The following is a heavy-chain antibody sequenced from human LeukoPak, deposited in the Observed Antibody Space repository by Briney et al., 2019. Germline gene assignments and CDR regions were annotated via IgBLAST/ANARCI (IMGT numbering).Heavy chain of an antibody. D-gene: IGHD5-18*01. Sequence: KPSETLSLTCTVSGGSISSSSYYWGWIRQPPGKGLEWIGSIYYSGSTYYNPSLKSRVTISVDTSKNRFSLKLSSVTAADTAVYYCASKRAMVNAFDIWGQGTMVTVSS. J-gene: IGHJ3*02. CDR3: ASKRAMVNAFDI. CDR1: GGSISSSSYY. CDR2: IYYSGST. V-gene: IGHV4-39*01.